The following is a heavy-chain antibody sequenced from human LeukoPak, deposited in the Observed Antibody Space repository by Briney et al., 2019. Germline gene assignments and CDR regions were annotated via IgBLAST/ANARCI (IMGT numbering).Heavy chain of an antibody. Sequence: SETLSLTCTVSGGSISSGSYYWNWIRQPPGKGLEWIAYIYYSGSTNYNPSLKSRVTISVDTSKNQFSLKLSSVTAADTAVYYCARFDSFDVTGYYGGYWGQGTLVTVSS. CDR2: IYYSGST. CDR3: ARFDSFDVTGYYGGY. J-gene: IGHJ4*02. CDR1: GGSISSGSYY. D-gene: IGHD1-1*01. V-gene: IGHV4-61*01.